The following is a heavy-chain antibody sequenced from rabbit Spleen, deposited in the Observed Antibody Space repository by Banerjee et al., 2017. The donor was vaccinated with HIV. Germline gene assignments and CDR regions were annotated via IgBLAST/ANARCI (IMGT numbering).Heavy chain of an antibody. CDR1: GVSFSISSY. J-gene: IGHJ4*01. D-gene: IGHD4-1*01. CDR3: ARDLTDAIGWNFGW. V-gene: IGHV1S40*01. CDR2: IDAGSSGFT. Sequence: QSLEESGGDLVKPGASLTLTCTASGVSFSISSYMCWVRQAPGKGLEWIACIDAGSSGFTYFATWAKGRFTISKTSSTTVTLQMTRLTAADTATYFCARDLTDAIGWNFGWWGPGTLVTVS.